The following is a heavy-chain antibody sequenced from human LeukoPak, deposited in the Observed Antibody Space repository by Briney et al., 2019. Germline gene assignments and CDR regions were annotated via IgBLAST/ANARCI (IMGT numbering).Heavy chain of an antibody. CDR1: GYSFTNYW. Sequence: PGESLKISCKGSGYSFTNYWIGWVRQMPGKGLEWMGIIYPGDSDSRYSPSFQGQVTISADKSISTAYLQWSSLKASDTAMYYCARHPGRAAAGVDYWGQGILVTVSS. V-gene: IGHV5-51*01. CDR3: ARHPGRAAAGVDY. CDR2: IYPGDSDS. D-gene: IGHD6-13*01. J-gene: IGHJ4*02.